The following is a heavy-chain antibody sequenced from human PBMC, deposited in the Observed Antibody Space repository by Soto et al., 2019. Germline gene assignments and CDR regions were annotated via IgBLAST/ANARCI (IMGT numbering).Heavy chain of an antibody. CDR2: IYYSGST. Sequence: QLQLQESGPGLVKPSETLSLTCTVSGGSISSSSYYWGWIRQPPGKGLEWIGSIYYSGSTYYNPSLKSRVTISVDTSKNQFSLKLSSVTAADTAVYYCARSLYSSLRFWFDPWGQGTLVTVSS. J-gene: IGHJ5*02. CDR1: GGSISSSSYY. D-gene: IGHD2-15*01. V-gene: IGHV4-39*01. CDR3: ARSLYSSLRFWFDP.